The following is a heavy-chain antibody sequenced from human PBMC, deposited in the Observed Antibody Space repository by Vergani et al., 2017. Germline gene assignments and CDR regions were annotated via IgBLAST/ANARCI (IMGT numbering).Heavy chain of an antibody. CDR3: AGYPRRAILGYYYYMDV. D-gene: IGHD2-2*02. V-gene: IGHV1-46*01. Sequence: QVQLVQSGAEVKKPGASVKVSCKASGYTFTSYYMHWVRQAPGQGLEWMGIINPSGGSTSYAQKFQGRVTMTRDTSTSTVYMELSSLKSDDTAVYYCAGYPRRAILGYYYYMDVWGKGTTVTVSS. CDR2: INPSGGST. J-gene: IGHJ6*03. CDR1: GYTFTSYY.